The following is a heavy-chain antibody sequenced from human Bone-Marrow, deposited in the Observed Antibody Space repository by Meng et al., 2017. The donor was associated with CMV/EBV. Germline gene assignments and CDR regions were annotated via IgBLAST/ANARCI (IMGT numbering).Heavy chain of an antibody. J-gene: IGHJ5*02. D-gene: IGHD5-18*01. CDR2: INHSGST. Sequence: LSLTCAVDGGYISGYYWSWIRQPPGKGLEWIREINHSGSTNYNPSLKSRVTISVDTSKNQFSLKLSSVTAADTAVYYCARGRGYSYGSWGQGTLVTVSS. V-gene: IGHV4-34*01. CDR3: ARGRGYSYGS. CDR1: GGYISGYY.